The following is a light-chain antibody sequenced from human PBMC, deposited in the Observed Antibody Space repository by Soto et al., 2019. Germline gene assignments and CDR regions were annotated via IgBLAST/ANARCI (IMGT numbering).Light chain of an antibody. CDR3: QQYNNWPIT. V-gene: IGKV3-15*01. CDR2: GAF. CDR1: QSVLSK. Sequence: EIVLTQSPGTLSLSPGERATLSCRASQSVLSKLAWYQQKPGQAPRLLIYGAFTRATDIPGRFSGSGSGTEFTLTISSLQSEDFALYYCQQYNNWPITFGQGTRLEI. J-gene: IGKJ5*01.